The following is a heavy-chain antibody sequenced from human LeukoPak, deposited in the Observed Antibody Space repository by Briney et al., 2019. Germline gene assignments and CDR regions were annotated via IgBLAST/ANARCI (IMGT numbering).Heavy chain of an antibody. V-gene: IGHV3-7*01. CDR2: INQDGSEI. Sequence: GGSLRLSCAASGFTFSNYWMSWVRQAPGKGLEWLANINQDGSEIYYVDSVKGRFTISRDNGKNSLYLQINSLRADDTAVYYCARESMTVTTRYYWYFDLWGRGTLVTVSS. CDR3: ARESMTVTTRYYWYFDL. J-gene: IGHJ2*01. CDR1: GFTFSNYW. D-gene: IGHD4-17*01.